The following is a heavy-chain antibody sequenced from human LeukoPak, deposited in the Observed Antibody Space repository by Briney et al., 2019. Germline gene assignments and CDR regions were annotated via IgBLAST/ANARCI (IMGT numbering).Heavy chain of an antibody. D-gene: IGHD3-22*01. J-gene: IGHJ4*02. CDR2: FDPEDGET. CDR3: ATGKPYYYDSSGYTPFDY. CDR1: GYTLTELS. V-gene: IGHV1-24*01. Sequence: GASVKVSCKVSGYTLTELSMHWVRPAPGKGLEWMGGFDPEDGETIYAQKFQGRVTMTEDTSTDTAYMELSSLRSEDTAVYYCATGKPYYYDSSGYTPFDYWGQGTLVTVSS.